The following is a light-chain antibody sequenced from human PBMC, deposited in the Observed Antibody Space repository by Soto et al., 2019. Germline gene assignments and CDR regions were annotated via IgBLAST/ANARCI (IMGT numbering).Light chain of an antibody. CDR1: QSISKY. V-gene: IGKV3-11*01. Sequence: VLTQSPATLSLSPGEGASLSCRASQSISKYLAWYQQKPGQAPRLLIYDATNRATGIPARFSGSGYGTDFTLTISSLEPEDFAVYYCQQFSSYPLTFGGGTKVEIK. J-gene: IGKJ4*01. CDR2: DAT. CDR3: QQFSSYPLT.